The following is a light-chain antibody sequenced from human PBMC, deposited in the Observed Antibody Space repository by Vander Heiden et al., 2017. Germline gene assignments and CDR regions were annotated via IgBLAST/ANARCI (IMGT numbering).Light chain of an antibody. V-gene: IGKV1-17*01. CDR3: LQHNIYPLT. CDR1: QDIRND. Sequence: IEMTKSPSALSATVGDRVTITCRASQDIRNDLGWYQQKTGKAPKRLIYSASNLQSGVPSRFSGSGSGTEFTLTISSLQPEDCATYYCLQHNIYPLTFGQGTKVEIK. CDR2: SAS. J-gene: IGKJ1*01.